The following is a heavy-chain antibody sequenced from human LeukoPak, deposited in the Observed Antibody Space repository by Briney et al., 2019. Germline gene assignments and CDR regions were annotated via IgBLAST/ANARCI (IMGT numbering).Heavy chain of an antibody. Sequence: GGSLRLSCAASGFTFSSYAVHWVRQAPGKGLEWVAVISYDGSNKYYADSVKGRFTISRDNSKNTLYLQMNSLRAEDTAVYYCARDRGDYDFWSGKEFDYWGQGTLVTVSS. CDR1: GFTFSSYA. CDR3: ARDRGDYDFWSGKEFDY. J-gene: IGHJ4*02. D-gene: IGHD3-3*01. V-gene: IGHV3-30-3*01. CDR2: ISYDGSNK.